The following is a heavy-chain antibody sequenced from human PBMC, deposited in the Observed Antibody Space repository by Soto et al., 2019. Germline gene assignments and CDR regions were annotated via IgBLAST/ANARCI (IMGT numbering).Heavy chain of an antibody. CDR3: ARGWAGNGNLES. D-gene: IGHD1-1*01. V-gene: IGHV4-31*02. CDR2: IYYSGRT. Sequence: TLSLTCTVSGGSISSSGCYWSWVRQHPGKGLEWIGYIYYSGRTYYNSSLKSRLSISVDTSKNQFSMKLSSVTAADTAVYYCARGWAGNGNLESWGQETLLTVSS. J-gene: IGHJ5*01. CDR1: GGSISSSGCY.